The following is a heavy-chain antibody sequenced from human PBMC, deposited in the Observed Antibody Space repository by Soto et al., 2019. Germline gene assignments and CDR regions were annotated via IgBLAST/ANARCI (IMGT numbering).Heavy chain of an antibody. CDR2: IYYAGST. CDR3: ARDATLRH. D-gene: IGHD2-15*01. J-gene: IGHJ4*01. Sequence: SETLSLTCTVSGDSMDSFYWNWIRQPPGKGLEWIGNIYYAGSTNYNPSLESRVSISIDTSKNQISLQLTSVTAADTAIYYCARDATLRHWGHGTLVTVSS. CDR1: GDSMDSFY. V-gene: IGHV4-59*01.